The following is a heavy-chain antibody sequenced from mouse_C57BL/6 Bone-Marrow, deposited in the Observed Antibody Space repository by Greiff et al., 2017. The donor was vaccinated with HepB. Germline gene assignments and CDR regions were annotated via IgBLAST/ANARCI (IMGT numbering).Heavy chain of an antibody. Sequence: EVKLVESGPVLVKPGASVKMSCKASGYTFTDYYMNWVKQSHGKSLEWIEVINPYNGGTSYNQKFKVKTTLTVDKSSSTAYMELNSLTSEDSAVYYCADHLWGQGTTLTVSS. CDR2: INPYNGGT. V-gene: IGHV1-19*01. CDR1: GYTFTDYY. J-gene: IGHJ2*01. CDR3: ADHL.